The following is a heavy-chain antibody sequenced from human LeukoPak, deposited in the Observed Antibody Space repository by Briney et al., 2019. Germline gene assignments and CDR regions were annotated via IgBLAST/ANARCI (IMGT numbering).Heavy chain of an antibody. V-gene: IGHV4-4*07. CDR3: ARDQWYSSSSEYYYYYMDV. Sequence: PSETLSLTCTVSGGSISSYYWSWIRQPAGKGLEWIGRIYTSGSTNYNPSLKSRVTMSVDTSKNQFSLKLSSVTAADTAVYYCARDQWYSSSSEYYYYYMDVWGKGTTVTVSS. J-gene: IGHJ6*03. CDR2: IYTSGST. CDR1: GGSISSYY. D-gene: IGHD6-6*01.